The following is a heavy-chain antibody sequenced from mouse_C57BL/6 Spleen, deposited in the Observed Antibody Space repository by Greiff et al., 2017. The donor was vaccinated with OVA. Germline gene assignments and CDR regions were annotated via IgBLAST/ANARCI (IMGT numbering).Heavy chain of an antibody. J-gene: IGHJ1*03. CDR1: GYTFTDYN. Sequence: EVQLQESGPELVKPGASVKMSCKASGYTFTDYNMHWVKQSHGKSLEWIGYINPNNGGTSYNQKFKGKATLTVNKSSSTAYMELRSLTSEDSAVYYCARSNWDRYFDVWGTGTTVTVSS. CDR2: INPNNGGT. D-gene: IGHD4-1*01. CDR3: ARSNWDRYFDV. V-gene: IGHV1-22*01.